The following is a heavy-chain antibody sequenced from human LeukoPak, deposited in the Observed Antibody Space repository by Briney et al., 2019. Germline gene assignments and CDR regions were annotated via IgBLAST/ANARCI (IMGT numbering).Heavy chain of an antibody. D-gene: IGHD2-8*01. Sequence: SGTLSLTLGVSRGSLTSTNWWRWVRQPPGQGLEWIGEVSLSWLTNNTPSLSGRVIIALDTSKNHLSLHLTSMTAAATAVYYCSRENGAFSPFGYWGQGYLVTVLS. CDR2: VSLSWLT. V-gene: IGHV4-4*02. J-gene: IGHJ4*02. CDR3: SRENGAFSPFGY. CDR1: RGSLTSTNW.